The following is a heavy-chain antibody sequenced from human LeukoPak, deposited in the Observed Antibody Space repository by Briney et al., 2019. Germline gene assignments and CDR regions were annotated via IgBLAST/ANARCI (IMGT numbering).Heavy chain of an antibody. D-gene: IGHD3-9*01. J-gene: IGHJ4*02. CDR1: GFTFSNYG. CDR3: AAGYFDWHY. Sequence: GGSLRLSCAASGFTFSNYGMHWVRQAPGKGLEWVAVISFDGSNKYYADSVRGRFTISRDNAKSSLYLQMNRLRGEDTAMYYCAAGYFDWHYWGQGILVTVSS. CDR2: ISFDGSNK. V-gene: IGHV3-30*03.